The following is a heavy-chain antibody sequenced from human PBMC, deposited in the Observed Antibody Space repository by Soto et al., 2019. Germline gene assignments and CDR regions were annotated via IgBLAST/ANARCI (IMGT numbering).Heavy chain of an antibody. CDR1: GDSVSIYSGA. Sequence: PSQTLSLTCVISGDSVSIYSGAWNWIRQSPSRELEWLGRTYYRSKWYYDYAVSVKSRITINPDTSKDQFSLQLNSVTPEDTVVYYCAREGHQIGSNTYYYYYGMDVWGQGTTVTVSS. CDR3: AREGHQIGSNTYYYYYGMDV. V-gene: IGHV6-1*01. J-gene: IGHJ6*02. CDR2: TYYRSKWYY. D-gene: IGHD3-10*01.